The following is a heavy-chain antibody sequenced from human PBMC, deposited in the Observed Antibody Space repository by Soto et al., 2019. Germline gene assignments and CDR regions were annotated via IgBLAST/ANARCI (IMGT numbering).Heavy chain of an antibody. Sequence: ASVKVSCKASGYTFTSYYMHWVRQAPGQGLEWMGIINPSGGSTSYVQKFQGRVTMTRDTSTSTVYMELSSLRSEDTAVYYCAREAGGEVRFLEWLSNYYYYYGMDVWGQGTTVTVSS. CDR2: INPSGGST. V-gene: IGHV1-46*01. J-gene: IGHJ6*02. CDR3: AREAGGEVRFLEWLSNYYYYYGMDV. D-gene: IGHD3-3*01. CDR1: GYTFTSYY.